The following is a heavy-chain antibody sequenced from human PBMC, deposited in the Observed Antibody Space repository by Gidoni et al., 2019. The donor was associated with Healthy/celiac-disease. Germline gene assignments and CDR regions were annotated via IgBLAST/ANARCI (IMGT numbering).Heavy chain of an antibody. CDR1: GGSISSSSYY. D-gene: IGHD7-27*01. V-gene: IGHV4-39*01. CDR3: ASATQNWEADAFDI. CDR2: IYYSGST. Sequence: QLQLQESGPGLVKPSETLSLTCTVSGGSISSSSYYWGWIRQPPGKGLEWIGSIYYSGSTYYNPSLKSRVTISVDTSKNQFSLKLSSVTAADTAVYYCASATQNWEADAFDIWGQGTMVTVSS. J-gene: IGHJ3*02.